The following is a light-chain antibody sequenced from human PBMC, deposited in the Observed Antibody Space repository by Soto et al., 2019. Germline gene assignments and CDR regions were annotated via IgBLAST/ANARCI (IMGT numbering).Light chain of an antibody. CDR2: EVS. V-gene: IGLV2-14*01. CDR3: SPYTGSSTVV. J-gene: IGLJ2*01. CDR1: SNDIGGYNY. Sequence: QSALTQPASVSESPGQSITISCTGTSNDIGGYNYVSWYQHHPGKAPKLMIYEVSNRPSGVSHRFSGSKSGNTASLTISGLQAEDEADYYCSPYTGSSTVVFGGGTKLTVL.